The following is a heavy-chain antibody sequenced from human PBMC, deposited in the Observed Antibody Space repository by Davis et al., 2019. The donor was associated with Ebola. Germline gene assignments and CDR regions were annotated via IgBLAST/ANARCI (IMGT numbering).Heavy chain of an antibody. Sequence: GSLRLSCTVSGGSISSSSYYWGWIRQPPGKGLEWIGSIYYSGSTYYNPSLKSRVTISVDTSKNQFSLKLSSVTAADTAVYYCARDSLYCSSTSCYLYYYYGMDVWGQGTTVTVSS. D-gene: IGHD2-2*01. CDR1: GGSISSSSYY. V-gene: IGHV4-39*07. CDR2: IYYSGST. CDR3: ARDSLYCSSTSCYLYYYYGMDV. J-gene: IGHJ6*02.